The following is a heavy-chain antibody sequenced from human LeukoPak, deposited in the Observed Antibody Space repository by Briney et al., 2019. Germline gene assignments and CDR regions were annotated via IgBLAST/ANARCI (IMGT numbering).Heavy chain of an antibody. CDR1: GGTISSYA. CDR3: ARDDNYGSGQPDD. D-gene: IGHD3-10*01. J-gene: IGHJ4*02. Sequence: SVKVSCKASGGTISSYAIMWVRQAPGQGLEWMGGIIPMFDTADYAQKFQGSVTFTADESTNTAYMELSSLRSEDTAVYYCARDDNYGSGQPDDWGQGTLVTVSS. CDR2: IIPMFDTA. V-gene: IGHV1-69*13.